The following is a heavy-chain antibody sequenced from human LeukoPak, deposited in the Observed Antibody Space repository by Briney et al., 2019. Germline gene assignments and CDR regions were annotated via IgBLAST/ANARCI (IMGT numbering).Heavy chain of an antibody. D-gene: IGHD2-2*02. CDR3: AKFLVVVPAAIGN. CDR2: ISGSGGST. J-gene: IGHJ4*02. CDR1: GFTSSSYA. Sequence: GGSLRLSCAASGFTSSSYAMSWVRQAPGKGLEWVSAISGSGGSTYYADSVKGRFTISRDNSKNTLYLQMNSLRAEDTAVYYCAKFLVVVPAAIGNWGQGTLVTVSS. V-gene: IGHV3-23*01.